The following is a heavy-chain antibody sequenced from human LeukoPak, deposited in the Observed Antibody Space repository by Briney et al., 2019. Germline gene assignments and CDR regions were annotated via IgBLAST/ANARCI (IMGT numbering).Heavy chain of an antibody. D-gene: IGHD1-26*01. J-gene: IGHJ5*02. CDR2: FYDSGDT. V-gene: IGHV4-59*01. Sequence: PSETLSLTCTVSGDFISDYYWSWIRQPPGKGLEWIGYFYDSGDTKYNPSLKSRVTISVDTSKNQFSLKLTSVTSAGTAVYYCVRGLGATVGGWFDTWGQGTRVTVSS. CDR1: GDFISDYY. CDR3: VRGLGATVGGWFDT.